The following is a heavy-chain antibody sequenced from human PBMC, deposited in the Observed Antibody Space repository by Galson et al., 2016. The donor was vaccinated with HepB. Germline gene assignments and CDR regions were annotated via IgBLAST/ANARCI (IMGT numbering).Heavy chain of an antibody. CDR2: ISHSGST. CDR1: GGSISSHY. CDR3: ARRESKGFNFLYFDL. D-gene: IGHD5-24*01. V-gene: IGHV4-59*08. J-gene: IGHJ2*01. Sequence: ETLSLTCTVSGGSISSHYWSWIRQSPGKGLEWIGYISHSGSTNYNPSLKSRVSISLDTSKNHFSLRLSSVTAADTAMYYCARRESKGFNFLYFDLWGRGTLVTVSS.